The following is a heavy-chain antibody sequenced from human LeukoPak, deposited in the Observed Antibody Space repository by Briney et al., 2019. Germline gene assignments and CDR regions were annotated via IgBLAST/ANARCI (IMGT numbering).Heavy chain of an antibody. CDR1: GGSISSYY. V-gene: IGHV4-4*07. CDR3: ARHPPYIVVVPAAIDY. CDR2: IYTSGST. D-gene: IGHD2-2*01. J-gene: IGHJ4*02. Sequence: SETLSLTCTVSGGSISSYYWSWIRQPAGKGLEWIGRIYTSGSTNYNPSLKSRVTMSVDTSKNQFSLKLSSVTAADTAVYYCARHPPYIVVVPAAIDYWGQGTLVTVSS.